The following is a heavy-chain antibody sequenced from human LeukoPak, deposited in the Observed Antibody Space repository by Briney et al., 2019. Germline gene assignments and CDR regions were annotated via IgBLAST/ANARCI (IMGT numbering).Heavy chain of an antibody. CDR2: IYHSGSI. CDR1: GYSISSGYY. V-gene: IGHV4-38-2*01. J-gene: IGHJ4*02. D-gene: IGHD3-22*01. Sequence: SETLSLTCAVSGYSISSGYYWGWIRQPPGKGLEWIGSIYHSGSIYYNPSLKNRVNISVEPPKNQFYVTLSSVTAADTAVYYCARGYYDSSGYYWNYFDYWGQGTLVTVSS. CDR3: ARGYYDSSGYYWNYFDY.